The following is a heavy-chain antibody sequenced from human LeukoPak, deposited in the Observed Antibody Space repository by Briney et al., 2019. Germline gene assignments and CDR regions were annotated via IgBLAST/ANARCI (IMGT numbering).Heavy chain of an antibody. CDR3: AKDLPVGFDTLPHAFDI. D-gene: IGHD2-2*02. CDR1: GFTFSSYA. CDR2: ISGSDGST. Sequence: GGSLRLSCAASGFTFSSYAMSWVRQAPGKGLEWVSGISGSDGSTYYAGSVKGRFTISRENSKNTLYLQMNSLRAEDTAVYYCAKDLPVGFDTLPHAFDIWGQGTMVTVSS. V-gene: IGHV3-23*01. J-gene: IGHJ3*02.